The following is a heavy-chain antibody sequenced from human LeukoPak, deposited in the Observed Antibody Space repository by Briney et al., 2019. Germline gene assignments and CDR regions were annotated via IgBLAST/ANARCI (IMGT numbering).Heavy chain of an antibody. J-gene: IGHJ4*02. CDR3: ARVYSSGSDY. CDR1: GGSGSSDS. D-gene: IGHD6-19*01. CDR2: IYYSGST. Sequence: SETLSLTCTVSGGSGSSDSWSWIRQPPGKGLEWIGHIYYSGSTNYNPSLKSRVTISVDTSKNQFSLKLSSVTAADTAVYYCARVYSSGSDYWGQGTLVTVSS. V-gene: IGHV4-59*02.